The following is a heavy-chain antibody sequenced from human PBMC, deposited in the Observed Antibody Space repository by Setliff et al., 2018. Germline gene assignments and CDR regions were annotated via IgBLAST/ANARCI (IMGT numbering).Heavy chain of an antibody. CDR1: GFTFSSYA. J-gene: IGHJ6*02. Sequence: PGGSLRLSCAASGFTFSSYAMTWVRQAPGKGLEWVSAISGSGDATYYADSVKGRFTISRDNSKNTLYLQMNSLRAEDTAVYYCARNWATAQHYYYGMDVWGQGTTVTVSS. CDR2: ISGSGDAT. V-gene: IGHV3-23*01. D-gene: IGHD2-21*02. CDR3: ARNWATAQHYYYGMDV.